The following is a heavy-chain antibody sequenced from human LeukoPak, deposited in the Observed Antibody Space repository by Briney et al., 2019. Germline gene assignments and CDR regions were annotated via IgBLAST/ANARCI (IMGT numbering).Heavy chain of an antibody. V-gene: IGHV3-23*01. Sequence: GGSLRLSCAASGFTFSSNSMTWVRQAPGKGLEWVSAISGSSGSIYCADSVKGRFTISRDNSKNTLYLQMNSLRAEDTAVYYCARNLWDGSGSYYNYWGQGTLVTVSS. CDR3: ARNLWDGSGSYYNY. J-gene: IGHJ4*02. CDR2: ISGSSGSI. CDR1: GFTFSSNS. D-gene: IGHD3-10*01.